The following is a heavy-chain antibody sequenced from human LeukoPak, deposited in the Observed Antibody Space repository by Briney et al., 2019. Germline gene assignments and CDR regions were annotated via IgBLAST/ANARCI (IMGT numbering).Heavy chain of an antibody. Sequence: SQTLSLTCTVSGGSISSGDYYWSWIRQPPGKGLEWIGYIYYSGSTYYNPSLKSRVTISVDTSKNQFSLELSSVTAADTAVCYCARELISYGTYYYDSSGLNYWGQGTLVTVSS. CDR3: ARELISYGTYYYDSSGLNY. CDR2: IYYSGST. D-gene: IGHD3-22*01. J-gene: IGHJ4*02. CDR1: GGSISSGDYY. V-gene: IGHV4-30-4*08.